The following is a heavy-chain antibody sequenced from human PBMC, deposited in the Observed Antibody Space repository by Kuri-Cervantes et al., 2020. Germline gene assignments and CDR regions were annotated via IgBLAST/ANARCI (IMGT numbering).Heavy chain of an antibody. CDR1: GYTFTGYY. D-gene: IGHD1-26*01. CDR3: ARDQNSGSYYRSLGY. CDR2: INPNSGGT. Sequence: ASVKVSCKASGYTFTGYYMHWVRQAPGRGLEWMGWINPNSGGTNYAQKFQGWVTMTRDTSISTAYMELSRLRSEDTAVYYCARDQNSGSYYRSLGYWGQGTLVTVSS. V-gene: IGHV1-2*04. J-gene: IGHJ4*02.